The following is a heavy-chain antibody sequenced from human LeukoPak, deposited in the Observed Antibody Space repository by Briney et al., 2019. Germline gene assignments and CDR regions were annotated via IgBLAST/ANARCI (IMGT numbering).Heavy chain of an antibody. CDR1: GGTFSSYA. Sequence: SVKVSCKASGGTFSSYAISWVRQAPGQGLEWMGRIIPILGIANYAQKFQGRVTITADKSTSTAYMELSSLRSEDTAVYYCAQYSNSRKYYYMDVWGKGTTVTVSS. D-gene: IGHD4-11*01. J-gene: IGHJ6*03. CDR3: AQYSNSRKYYYMDV. V-gene: IGHV1-69*04. CDR2: IIPILGIA.